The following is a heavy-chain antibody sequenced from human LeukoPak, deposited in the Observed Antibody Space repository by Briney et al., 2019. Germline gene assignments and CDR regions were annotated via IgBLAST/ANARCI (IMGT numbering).Heavy chain of an antibody. J-gene: IGHJ6*02. Sequence: ASVKVSCKASGYTFTSYYMHWVRQAPGQGLEWIGIINPSGGSTSYAQKFQGRVTMTRDTSTSTVYMELSSLRSEDTAVYYCARALTTPPITMIVVVDYYYGMDVWGQGTTVTVSS. CDR3: ARALTTPPITMIVVVDYYYGMDV. CDR2: INPSGGST. CDR1: GYTFTSYY. V-gene: IGHV1-46*01. D-gene: IGHD3-22*01.